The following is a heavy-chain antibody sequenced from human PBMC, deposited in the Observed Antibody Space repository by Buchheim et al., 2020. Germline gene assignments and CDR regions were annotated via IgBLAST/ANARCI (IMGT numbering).Heavy chain of an antibody. CDR3: ARDKGSSWYYYGMDV. D-gene: IGHD6-13*01. Sequence: VQLVESGGGLVQPGGSLRLSCAASGFTFSSYAMHWVRQAPGKGLEWVAVISYDGSNKYYADSVKGRFTISRDNSKNTLYLQMNSLRAEDTAVYYCARDKGSSWYYYGMDVWGQGTT. V-gene: IGHV3-30-3*01. J-gene: IGHJ6*02. CDR1: GFTFSSYA. CDR2: ISYDGSNK.